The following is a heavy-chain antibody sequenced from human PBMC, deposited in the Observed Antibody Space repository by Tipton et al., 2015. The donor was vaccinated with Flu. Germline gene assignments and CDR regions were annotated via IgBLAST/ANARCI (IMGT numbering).Heavy chain of an antibody. J-gene: IGHJ5*02. CDR2: IFHSGNN. CDR3: ARRDYSNYVSEPKNWFDP. D-gene: IGHD4-11*01. CDR1: GYSIRSSNYY. Sequence: TLSLTCAVSGYSIRSSNYYWGWIRQPPGKGLEWIGNIFHSGNNYHNPSLKSRVTISVDTSKNQFSLKLRSVTAADTAVYYCARRDYSNYVSEPKNWFDPWGQGALVTVSS. V-gene: IGHV4-38-2*01.